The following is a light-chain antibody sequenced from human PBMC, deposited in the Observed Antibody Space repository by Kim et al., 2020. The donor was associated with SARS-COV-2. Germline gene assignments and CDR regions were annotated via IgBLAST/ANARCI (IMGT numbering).Light chain of an antibody. CDR3: HQSSSLLGT. CDR1: QSIGSS. Sequence: ETPKEKVTITWRDRQSIGSSLHWYQQKPDQAPKLLIKYASQSISGVPSRFSGSGYGTDFTLTINSLEAEDAATYYCHQSSSLLGTFGQGTKVDIK. J-gene: IGKJ1*01. V-gene: IGKV6-21*02. CDR2: YAS.